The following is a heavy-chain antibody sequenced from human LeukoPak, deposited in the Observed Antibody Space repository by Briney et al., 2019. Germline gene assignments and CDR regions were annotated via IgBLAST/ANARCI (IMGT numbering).Heavy chain of an antibody. Sequence: GASVKVSCKASGYTFTSYGISWVRQAPGQGLEWMGWISAYNGNTNYAQKLQGRVTMTTDTSTSTAYMELGSLRSDDTAVYYCARDPTTGTTRYYYYMDVWGKGTTVTISS. CDR2: ISAYNGNT. CDR3: ARDPTTGTTRYYYYMDV. CDR1: GYTFTSYG. J-gene: IGHJ6*03. D-gene: IGHD1-1*01. V-gene: IGHV1-18*01.